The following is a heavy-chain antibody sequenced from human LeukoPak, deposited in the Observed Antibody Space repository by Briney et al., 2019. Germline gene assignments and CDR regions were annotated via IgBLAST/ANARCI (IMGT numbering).Heavy chain of an antibody. CDR3: ARDRYGAYNFDY. Sequence: SETLSLTCTVSGGSISTYYWTWLRQPPGKGLEWIGFIYYSGNTNYNPSLKSRVTISLDTSKNQFSLKLSSVTAADTAVYYCARDRYGAYNFDYWGQGTLVTVSS. J-gene: IGHJ4*02. CDR1: GGSISTYY. CDR2: IYYSGNT. V-gene: IGHV4-59*12. D-gene: IGHD4-17*01.